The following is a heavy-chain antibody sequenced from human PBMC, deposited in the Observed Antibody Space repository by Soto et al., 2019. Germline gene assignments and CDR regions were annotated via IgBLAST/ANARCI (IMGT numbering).Heavy chain of an antibody. V-gene: IGHV4-39*01. J-gene: IGHJ4*02. CDR2: IYYSGST. D-gene: IGHD5-18*01. CDR3: ARHVDTAIIYFDY. Sequence: TSETLSLTCTVSGGSISSSRYYWGWIRQPPGKGLEWIGSIYYSGSTYYNPSLKSRVTISVDTSKNQFSLKLSSVTAADTAVYYCARHVDTAIIYFDYWGQGTLVTVSS. CDR1: GGSISSSRYY.